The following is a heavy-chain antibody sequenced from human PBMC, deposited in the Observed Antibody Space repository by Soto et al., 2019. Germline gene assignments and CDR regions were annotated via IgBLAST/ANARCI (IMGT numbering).Heavy chain of an antibody. J-gene: IGHJ1*01. V-gene: IGHV1-69*13. D-gene: IGHD5-12*01. CDR2: IIPVFGRP. CDR1: GGSFSSFG. Sequence: SVKVSCKASGGSFSSFGISWVRQAPGQGLEWMGGIIPVFGRPNYAQRFRGRLTIAADESTNTVYLELIDLRSEDTAVYYCAREGSGYNLWGQGTQVTVSS. CDR3: AREGSGYNL.